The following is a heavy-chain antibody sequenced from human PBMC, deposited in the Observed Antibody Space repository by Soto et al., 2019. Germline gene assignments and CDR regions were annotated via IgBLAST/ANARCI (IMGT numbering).Heavy chain of an antibody. CDR2: IIPIFGTA. CDR1: GGTFSSYA. Sequence: QVQLVQSGAEVKKPGSSVKVSCKASGGTFSSYAISWVRQAPGQGFEWMGGIIPIFGTANYAQKFQGRVTITADESTSTAYMELSSLRSEDTAVYYCAEQNSSGWYMGYFDYWGQGTLVTVSS. J-gene: IGHJ4*02. CDR3: AEQNSSGWYMGYFDY. V-gene: IGHV1-69*01. D-gene: IGHD6-19*01.